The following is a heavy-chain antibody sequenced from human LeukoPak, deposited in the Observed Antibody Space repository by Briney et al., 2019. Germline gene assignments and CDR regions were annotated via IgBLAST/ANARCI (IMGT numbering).Heavy chain of an antibody. Sequence: PKASVKVSCKASGYTFTSYGICWVRQAPGQGLEWMGWISAYNGNTNYAQKLQGRVTMTTDTSTSTAYMELRSLRSDDTAVYYCAKDRDPIVVVPTAMFYWGRGTLVTVSS. V-gene: IGHV1-18*01. CDR1: GYTFTSYG. D-gene: IGHD2-2*01. CDR3: AKDRDPIVVVPTAMFY. J-gene: IGHJ4*02. CDR2: ISAYNGNT.